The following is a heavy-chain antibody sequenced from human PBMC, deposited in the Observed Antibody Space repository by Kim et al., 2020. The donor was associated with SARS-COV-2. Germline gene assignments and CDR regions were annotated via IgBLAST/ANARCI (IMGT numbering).Heavy chain of an antibody. J-gene: IGHJ4*02. V-gene: IGHV3-74*03. Sequence: GGSLRLSCAASGFTFNNYWMHWVRQAPGKGLLWVSRANGDGGVTAYADSMKGRFTISRDNAKNTLYLQMTRLRAEDTGIYYCVRSEGLPGTWAITPHFDNWGQGTLVTVSS. CDR2: ANGDGGVT. CDR1: GFTFNNYW. D-gene: IGHD1-1*01. CDR3: VRSEGLPGTWAITPHFDN.